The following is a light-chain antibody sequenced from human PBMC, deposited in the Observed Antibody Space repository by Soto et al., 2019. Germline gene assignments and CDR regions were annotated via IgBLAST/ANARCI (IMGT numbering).Light chain of an antibody. Sequence: QSVLTQPPSASGTPGQRVTISSCGSSSNIGSNTVNWYQQLPGTAPKLLIYSNNQRPSGVPDRFSGSKSGTSASLAISGLQSEDEADYYCAAWDDSLNGYVFGTGTKVTVL. CDR1: SSNIGSNT. J-gene: IGLJ1*01. V-gene: IGLV1-44*01. CDR3: AAWDDSLNGYV. CDR2: SNN.